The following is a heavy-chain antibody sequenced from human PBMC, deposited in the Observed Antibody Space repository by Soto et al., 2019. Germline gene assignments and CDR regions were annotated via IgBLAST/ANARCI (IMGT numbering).Heavy chain of an antibody. Sequence: GGSLRLSCAASGFSFTNHAMSWVRQAPGKELEWVSAISIRGERTYYADSVKGRFTTSRDNSKNTMYLQMNSLSAEDTAVYYCGRDEGGGSDCDLGYWGRGALVTVSS. J-gene: IGHJ4*02. CDR3: GRDEGGGSDCDLGY. V-gene: IGHV3-23*01. D-gene: IGHD1-26*01. CDR1: GFSFTNHA. CDR2: ISIRGERT.